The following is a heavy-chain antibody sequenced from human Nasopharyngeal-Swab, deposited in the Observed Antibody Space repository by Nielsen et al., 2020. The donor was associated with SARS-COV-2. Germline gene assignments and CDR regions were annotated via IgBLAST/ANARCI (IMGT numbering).Heavy chain of an antibody. J-gene: IGHJ4*02. D-gene: IGHD3-9*01. Sequence: GESLKISCVASGFNLGDYYMDWVRQAPGKGLGWLGHSRVKANSYSAEYAASVTGRFTFSREESRNLLYLQMNSLTTEDTAVYYCARVGICYNDWCGSYDSWGQGTLVTVSS. V-gene: IGHV3-72*01. CDR3: ARVGICYNDWCGSYDS. CDR2: SRVKANSYSA. CDR1: GFNLGDYY.